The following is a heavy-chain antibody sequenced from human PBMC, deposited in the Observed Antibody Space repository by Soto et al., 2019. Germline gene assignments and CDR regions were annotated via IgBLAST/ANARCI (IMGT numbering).Heavy chain of an antibody. D-gene: IGHD6-13*01. CDR1: GFTFSSYG. CDR3: ARVRKGSSWYYFDY. V-gene: IGHV3-33*01. CDR2: IWYDGSNK. J-gene: IGHJ4*02. Sequence: PGGSLRLSCAASGFTFSSYGMHWVRQAPGKGLEWVAVIWYDGSNKYYADSVKGRFTISRDNSKNTLYLQMNSLRAEDTAVYYCARVRKGSSWYYFDYWGQGTLVTVSS.